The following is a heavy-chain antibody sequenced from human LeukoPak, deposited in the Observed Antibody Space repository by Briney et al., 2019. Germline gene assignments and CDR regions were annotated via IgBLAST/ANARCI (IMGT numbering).Heavy chain of an antibody. V-gene: IGHV4-59*01. CDR1: GASISYYY. CDR3: ARAASPYTGYDSY. Sequence: PSETLSLTCTVSGASISYYYWSWIRQPPGKGLEWIGYIYDSGSTNYNPSLKSRVTISVDTSKNQFSLKLSSVTAADTAVYYCARAASPYTGYDSYWGQGTLVTVSS. CDR2: IYDSGST. J-gene: IGHJ4*02. D-gene: IGHD5-12*01.